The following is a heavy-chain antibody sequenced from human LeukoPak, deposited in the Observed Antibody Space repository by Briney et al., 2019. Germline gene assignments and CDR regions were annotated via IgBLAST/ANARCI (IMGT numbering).Heavy chain of an antibody. J-gene: IGHJ5*02. Sequence: SGTLSLTCAVSGGSISSSNWWSWVRQPPGKGLEWIGEIYHSGSTNYNPSLNNRVTISVDTSRNQFSLKLSSVTAADTAVYYCARRTGSSSRGWFDPWGQGTLVTVSS. D-gene: IGHD6-13*01. CDR2: IYHSGST. V-gene: IGHV4-4*02. CDR3: ARRTGSSSRGWFDP. CDR1: GGSISSSNW.